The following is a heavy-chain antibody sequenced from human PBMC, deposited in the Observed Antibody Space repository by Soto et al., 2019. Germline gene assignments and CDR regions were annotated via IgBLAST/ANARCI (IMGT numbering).Heavy chain of an antibody. CDR3: ARGGLWFGINYYGMDV. Sequence: PSETLSFTCTVSGGSISSYYWSWIRQPPGKGLEWIGYIYYSGSTNYNPSLKSRVTISVDTSKNQFSLKLSSVTAADTAVYYCARGGLWFGINYYGMDVWGQGTTVTVS. CDR1: GGSISSYY. CDR2: IYYSGST. J-gene: IGHJ6*02. V-gene: IGHV4-59*01. D-gene: IGHD3-10*01.